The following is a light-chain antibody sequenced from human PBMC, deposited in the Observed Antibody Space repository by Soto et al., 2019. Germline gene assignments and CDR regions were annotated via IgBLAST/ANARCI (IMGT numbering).Light chain of an antibody. CDR2: GNS. J-gene: IGLJ1*01. V-gene: IGLV1-40*01. Sequence: QAVVTQPPSVSGAPGQRVTISCTGSSSNIGADYDVHWYQQLPGTAPKLLISGNSNRPSGVPDRFSGSKSGTSASLAITGLQAEDEADYYCQSYDSSLSGYYVFGTGTKLTVL. CDR3: QSYDSSLSGYYV. CDR1: SSNIGADYD.